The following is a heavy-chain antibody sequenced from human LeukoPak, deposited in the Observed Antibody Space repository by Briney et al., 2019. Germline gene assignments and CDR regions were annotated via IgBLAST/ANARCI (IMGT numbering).Heavy chain of an antibody. CDR3: ARVTKYSSSSGDFDY. D-gene: IGHD6-6*01. J-gene: IGHJ4*02. V-gene: IGHV4-30-2*01. CDR2: IYHSGST. CDR1: GGSISSGGYY. Sequence: SETLSLTCTVSGGSISSGGYYWSWIRQPPGKGLEWIGYIYHSGSTYYNPSLKSRVTISVDRSKNQFSLKLSSVTPADTAVYYCARVTKYSSSSGDFDYWGQGTLVTVSS.